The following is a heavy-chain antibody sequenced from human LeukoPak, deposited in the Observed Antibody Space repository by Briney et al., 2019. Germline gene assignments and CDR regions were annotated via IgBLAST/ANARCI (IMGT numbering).Heavy chain of an antibody. V-gene: IGHV4-59*01. CDR2: IYYSGST. D-gene: IGHD6-13*01. CDR1: GGSISSYY. Sequence: SETLSLTCTVSGGSISSYYWSWIRQPPGKGLEWIGYIYYSGSTNYNPSLKSRVTISVDTSKNQFSLKLSSVTAADTAVYYCASLKLVQGGPNWFDPWGQGTLVTVSS. CDR3: ASLKLVQGGPNWFDP. J-gene: IGHJ5*02.